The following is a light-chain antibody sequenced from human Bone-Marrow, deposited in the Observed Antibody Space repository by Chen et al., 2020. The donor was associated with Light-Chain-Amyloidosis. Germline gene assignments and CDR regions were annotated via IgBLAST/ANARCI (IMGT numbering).Light chain of an antibody. Sequence: SALTKPASASGSPGQSITSFCTGTSSDVGGDNHVSWYQQHPDKAPKLMIYEITNRPSWVPDRFSGSKSDNTASLTISGLQTEDEADYFCSSYTITNTLVFGSGTRVTVL. V-gene: IGLV2-14*01. J-gene: IGLJ1*01. CDR3: SSYTITNTLV. CDR2: EIT. CDR1: SSDVGGDNH.